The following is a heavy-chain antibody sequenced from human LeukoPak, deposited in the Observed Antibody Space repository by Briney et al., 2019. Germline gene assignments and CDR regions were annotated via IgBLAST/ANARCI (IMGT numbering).Heavy chain of an antibody. D-gene: IGHD3-22*01. Sequence: GGSLRLSCAASGFTFSSYWMSWVRQAPGKGLEWVAVISYDGSNKYYADSVKGRFTISRDNSKNTLYLQMNSLRAEDTAVYYCARSDSSGYPLPAEYFQHWGQGTLVTVSS. CDR3: ARSDSSGYPLPAEYFQH. CDR2: ISYDGSNK. V-gene: IGHV3-30-3*01. CDR1: GFTFSSYW. J-gene: IGHJ1*01.